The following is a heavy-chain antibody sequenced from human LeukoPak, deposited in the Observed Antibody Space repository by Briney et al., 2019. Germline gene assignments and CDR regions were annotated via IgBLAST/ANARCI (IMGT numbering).Heavy chain of an antibody. V-gene: IGHV3-23*01. D-gene: IGHD6-19*01. J-gene: IGHJ4*02. CDR3: AKDTGQWPVRTFDY. Sequence: PGGSLRLSCAASGFTFSNYAMSWVRQAPGKGLEWVSGTSSSGGTTYYADSVKGWFTISRDNSKDTLYLQMNSLRAEDTALYYCAKDTGQWPVRTFDYWGQGTLVTVSS. CDR2: TSSSGGTT. CDR1: GFTFSNYA.